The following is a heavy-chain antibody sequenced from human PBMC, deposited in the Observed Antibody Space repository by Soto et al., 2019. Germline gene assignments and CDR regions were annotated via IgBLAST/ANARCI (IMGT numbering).Heavy chain of an antibody. D-gene: IGHD1-26*01. CDR1: GFTFGNYW. V-gene: IGHV3-74*01. CDR3: ARGRGSFYLDF. J-gene: IGHJ4*02. Sequence: EVQLVESGGGLVQPGGSLRLSCAASGFTFGNYWMYWVRQAPGKGLVWVARIHNDGKTTTYADSVKGRFTISRDIAKSTLYLQMNSLSAGDTAVYYCARGRGSFYLDFWGQGTLVTVS. CDR2: IHNDGKTT.